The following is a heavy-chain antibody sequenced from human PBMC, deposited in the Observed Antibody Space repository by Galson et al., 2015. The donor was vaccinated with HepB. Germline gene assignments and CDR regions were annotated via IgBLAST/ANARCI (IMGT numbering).Heavy chain of an antibody. Sequence: SVKVSCKASGYIFSSYSITWVRQAPGQGLEWMGWISAYNRHTNYAQSSQDRVTMTTDRSTSTIYLELRSLRSDDTAVYYCARGALVVVVGATQNNWFDPWGQGTLVTVSS. CDR2: ISAYNRHT. D-gene: IGHD2-15*01. V-gene: IGHV1-18*01. CDR3: ARGALVVVVGATQNNWFDP. CDR1: GYIFSSYS. J-gene: IGHJ5*02.